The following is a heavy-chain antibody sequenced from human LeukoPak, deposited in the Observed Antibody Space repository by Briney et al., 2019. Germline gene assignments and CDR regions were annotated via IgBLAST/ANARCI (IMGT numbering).Heavy chain of an antibody. CDR2: INPNSGGT. J-gene: IGHJ3*02. D-gene: IGHD1-26*01. V-gene: IGHV1-2*02. CDR1: RYTLTGYY. CDR3: ARDRKIVGATDAFDI. Sequence: WASVKVSCKASRYTLTGYYMHWVRQAPGQGLEWMGWINPNSGGTNYAQKFQGRVTMTRDTSISTAYMELSRLRSDDTAVYYCARDRKIVGATDAFDIWGQGTMVTVSS.